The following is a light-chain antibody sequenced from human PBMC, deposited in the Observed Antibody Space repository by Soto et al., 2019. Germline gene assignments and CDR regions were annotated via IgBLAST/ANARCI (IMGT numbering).Light chain of an antibody. CDR1: QSVFNNH. Sequence: EIVLTQSPGTLSLSPGERATLSCRASQSVFNNHIGWYQQKPGQAPRLLIYGASNRATGIPDRFSGSGSGTDFTLTISRLEPEDFAVYYCQQYGSSGTFGQGTKVDI. CDR2: GAS. V-gene: IGKV3-20*01. J-gene: IGKJ1*01. CDR3: QQYGSSGT.